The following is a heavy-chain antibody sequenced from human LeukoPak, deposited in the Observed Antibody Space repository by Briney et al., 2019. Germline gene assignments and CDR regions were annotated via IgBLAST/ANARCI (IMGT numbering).Heavy chain of an antibody. D-gene: IGHD3-22*01. CDR3: ATSRWLYNWFDP. V-gene: IGHV1-2*02. CDR1: GYTFSDYY. J-gene: IGHJ5*02. CDR2: INPESGGS. Sequence: GASVKVSCKASGYTFSDYYIHWFRQAPGQGLEWMGCINPESGGSYYAQKFQDRVTMTRDTSINTDYMQLSGPRSDDTAVFYCATSRWLYNWFDPWGQGTLVTVSS.